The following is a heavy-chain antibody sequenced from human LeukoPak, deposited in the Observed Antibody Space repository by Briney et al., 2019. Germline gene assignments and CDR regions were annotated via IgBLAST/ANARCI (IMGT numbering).Heavy chain of an antibody. J-gene: IGHJ3*02. V-gene: IGHV4-59*08. D-gene: IGHD5-24*01. CDR2: IYYSGST. CDR3: ARRRYVTPKGCPSLGRDGREMGASDI. Sequence: KPSETLSLTCSVSGGSISSYYWSWIRQPPGKGLEWIGYIYYSGSTNYNPSLKSRVTISVDTSKNQFSLKLSSVTAADTAVYYCARRRYVTPKGCPSLGRDGREMGASDIWGQGTMVTVSS. CDR1: GGSISSYY.